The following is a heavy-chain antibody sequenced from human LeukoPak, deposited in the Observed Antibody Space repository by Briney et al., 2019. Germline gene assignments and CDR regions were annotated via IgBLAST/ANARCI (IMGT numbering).Heavy chain of an antibody. V-gene: IGHV3-11*01. CDR3: ARSNQVVVAATGYYYYGMDV. J-gene: IGHJ6*02. Sequence: PGGSLRLSCAASGFTFSDYYMSWIRQAPGKGLEWVSYISSSGSTIYYADSVKGRFTISRDNAKNSLYLQMNSLRAEDTAVYYCARSNQVVVAATGYYYYGMDVWGQGTTVTVSS. D-gene: IGHD2-15*01. CDR2: ISSSGSTI. CDR1: GFTFSDYY.